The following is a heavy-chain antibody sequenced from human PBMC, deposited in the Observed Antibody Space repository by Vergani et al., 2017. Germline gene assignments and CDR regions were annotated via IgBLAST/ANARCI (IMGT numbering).Heavy chain of an antibody. J-gene: IGHJ6*02. CDR1: GYSFTSYW. CDR3: ARQFSWSGSSHYGMDV. Sequence: EVQLVQSGAEVTKPGESLKISCKGSGYSFTSYWIGWVRQMPEKGLEWMGIIYPDDSDTRYSPSFQGQVTISADKSISTAYLQWSSRKASDTAIYYCARQFSWSGSSHYGMDVWGQGTTVTVSS. V-gene: IGHV5-51*01. CDR2: IYPDDSDT. D-gene: IGHD1-26*01.